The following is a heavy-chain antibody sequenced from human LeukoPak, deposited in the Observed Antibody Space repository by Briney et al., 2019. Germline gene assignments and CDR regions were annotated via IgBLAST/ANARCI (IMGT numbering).Heavy chain of an antibody. CDR3: AKDSLYGDHTTYFDY. CDR2: ISYDGSNK. Sequence: PGGSLRLSCAASGFTFSSYGMHWVRQAPGKGLEWVAVISYDGSNKYYADSVKGRFTISRDNSKNTLYLQMNSLRAEDTAVYYCAKDSLYGDHTTYFDYWGQGTLVTVSS. V-gene: IGHV3-30*18. D-gene: IGHD3-16*02. CDR1: GFTFSSYG. J-gene: IGHJ4*02.